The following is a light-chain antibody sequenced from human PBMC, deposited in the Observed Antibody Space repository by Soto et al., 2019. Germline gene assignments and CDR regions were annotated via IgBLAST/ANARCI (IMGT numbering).Light chain of an antibody. V-gene: IGKV1-5*03. CDR3: QQYHSTSRP. CDR2: KAS. Sequence: DIQMTQSPSTLSASVGDRVTIPCRASQSISTWLAWYQQKPGKAPRRLIYKASSLQSGVPSRFSGSGSGTEFTLTIRSLQADDFATYYCQQYHSTSRPFGQGTKVEVQ. CDR1: QSISTW. J-gene: IGKJ1*01.